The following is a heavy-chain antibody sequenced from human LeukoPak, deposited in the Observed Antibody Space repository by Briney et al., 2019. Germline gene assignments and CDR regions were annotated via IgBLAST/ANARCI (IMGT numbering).Heavy chain of an antibody. D-gene: IGHD2-2*01. CDR1: GNYW. J-gene: IGHJ4*02. CDR2: INGDGSWT. V-gene: IGHV3-74*01. Sequence: GGSMRLSCAASGNYWMHWVRQAQGKGLVWVSHINGDGSWTTYADSVKGRFTISKDDAKNTVYLQMNNLRAEDTAVYYCVSFYETYWGRGTLVTVSS. CDR3: VSFYETY.